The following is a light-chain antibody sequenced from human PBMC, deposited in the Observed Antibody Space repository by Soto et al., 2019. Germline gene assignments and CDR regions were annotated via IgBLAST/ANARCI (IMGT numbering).Light chain of an antibody. CDR1: QGISSY. CDR3: QPYYSYPLT. J-gene: IGKJ4*01. CDR2: AAS. Sequence: AIRMTQSPSSLSASTGDRVTITCRASQGISSYLAWYQQKPGKAPKLLIYAASTLQSGVPSRLSGSGSGTDFTLTISCLQSEDFATYYCQPYYSYPLTFGGGTKVEIK. V-gene: IGKV1-8*01.